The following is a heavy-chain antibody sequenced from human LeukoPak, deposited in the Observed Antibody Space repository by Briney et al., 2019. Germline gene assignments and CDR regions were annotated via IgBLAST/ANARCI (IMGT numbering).Heavy chain of an antibody. Sequence: ASVKVSCKASGGTFSSYAISWVRQAPGQGLEWMGGIIPIFGTANYAQKSQGRVTITADESTSTAYMELSSLRSEDTAVYYCAGRITMVRGVIMAFDIWGQGTMVTVSS. V-gene: IGHV1-69*13. D-gene: IGHD3-10*01. CDR2: IIPIFGTA. CDR1: GGTFSSYA. CDR3: AGRITMVRGVIMAFDI. J-gene: IGHJ3*02.